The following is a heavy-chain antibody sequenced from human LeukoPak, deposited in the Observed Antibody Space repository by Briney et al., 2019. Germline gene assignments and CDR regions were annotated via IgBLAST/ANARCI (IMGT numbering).Heavy chain of an antibody. D-gene: IGHD3-10*01. CDR1: GFTFSSYA. CDR3: VKDRGITMVRGVIGYYGMDV. V-gene: IGHV3-64D*06. CDR2: ISSNGGST. Sequence: GGSLRLSCAASGFTFSSYAMHWVRQAPGKGLEYVSAISSNGGSTYYADSVKSRFTISRDNSKNTLYLQMSSLRAEDTAVYYCVKDRGITMVRGVIGYYGMDVWGKGTTVTVSS. J-gene: IGHJ6*04.